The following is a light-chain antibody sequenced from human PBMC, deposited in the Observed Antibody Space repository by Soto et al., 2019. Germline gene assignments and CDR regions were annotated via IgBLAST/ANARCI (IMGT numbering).Light chain of an antibody. CDR2: ANS. Sequence: QSVLTQPPSVSGAPGQRVTISCTGSSSNIGAGYDVHWYQQLPGTAPKLLIYANSNRPSGVPDRFSGSKSGTSASLAITVLQAEDEADYYCQSYDRSLSVVFGGGTKLTVL. J-gene: IGLJ2*01. CDR1: SSNIGAGYD. CDR3: QSYDRSLSVV. V-gene: IGLV1-40*01.